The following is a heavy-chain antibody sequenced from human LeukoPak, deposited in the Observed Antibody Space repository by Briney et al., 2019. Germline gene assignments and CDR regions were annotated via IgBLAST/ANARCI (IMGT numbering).Heavy chain of an antibody. CDR2: ITPGDGTT. D-gene: IGHD2/OR15-2a*01. CDR3: ARGRGDVSMVIVAQIDY. J-gene: IGHJ4*02. V-gene: IGHV1-46*01. Sequence: ASVKVSCKASGYSFTSYYIHWVRQAPGQGLEWMGRITPGDGTTAYSQKFQGRVTVTRDMATSTVYMELSSLRSADTAIYYCARGRGDVSMVIVAQIDYWGQGTLVTVSS. CDR1: GYSFTSYY.